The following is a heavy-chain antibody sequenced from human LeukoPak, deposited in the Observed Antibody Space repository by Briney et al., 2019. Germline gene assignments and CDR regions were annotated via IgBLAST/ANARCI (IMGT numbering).Heavy chain of an antibody. V-gene: IGHV4-39*01. D-gene: IGHD1-26*01. CDR1: GASITNSRYY. Sequence: SETLSLTCTVSGASITNSRYYWGWLRQPPGKGLEWIGSIHYSGSTYYNPSLKSRVTISVDTSKNQFSLKLSSVTAADTAVYFCARRGVGNYCFDYWGLGTLVTVSS. CDR2: IHYSGST. CDR3: ARRGVGNYCFDY. J-gene: IGHJ4*02.